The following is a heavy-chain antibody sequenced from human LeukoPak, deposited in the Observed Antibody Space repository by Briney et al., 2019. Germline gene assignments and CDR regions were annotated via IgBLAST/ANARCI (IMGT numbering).Heavy chain of an antibody. CDR1: GFTFDDYA. CDR3: GKTTVGYSSGRYPGWPVDY. V-gene: IGHV3-23*01. J-gene: IGHJ4*02. D-gene: IGHD2-15*01. CDR2: IFGSGGSP. Sequence: GGSLRLSCAASGFTFDDYAMHWVRQAPGKGLEWISGIFGSGGSPHYADSVKGRFTISRDNSQEIVYLQLDSLRVEDTALYYCGKTTVGYSSGRYPGWPVDYWGQGALVTVSS.